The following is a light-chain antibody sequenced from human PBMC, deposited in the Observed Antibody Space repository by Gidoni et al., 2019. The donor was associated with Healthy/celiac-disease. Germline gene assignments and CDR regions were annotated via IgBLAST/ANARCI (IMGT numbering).Light chain of an antibody. CDR3: QQYNSYSWT. V-gene: IGKV1-5*01. Sequence: DIQMTQSPSPLSASVGDRVTITCRASQSISSWLAWYQQKPGKAPKPLIYDASSLESGVPSRFSGSGSGTEFTLTISSLQPDDFATYYCQQYNSYSWTFXQXTKVEIK. J-gene: IGKJ1*01. CDR2: DAS. CDR1: QSISSW.